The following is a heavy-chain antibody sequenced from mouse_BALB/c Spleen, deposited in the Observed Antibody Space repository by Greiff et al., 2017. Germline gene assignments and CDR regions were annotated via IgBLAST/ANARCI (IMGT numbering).Heavy chain of an antibody. CDR3: ARVYGNYYDY. CDR2: IYPGGGYT. J-gene: IGHJ2*01. CDR1: GYTFTNYW. Sequence: QVQLKESGAELVRPGTSVKISCKASGYTFTNYWLGWVKQRPGHGLEWIGDIYPGGGYTNYNEKFKGKATLTADTSSSTAYMQLSSLTSEDSAVYFCARVYGNYYDYWGQGTTLTVSS. V-gene: IGHV1-63*02. D-gene: IGHD2-1*01.